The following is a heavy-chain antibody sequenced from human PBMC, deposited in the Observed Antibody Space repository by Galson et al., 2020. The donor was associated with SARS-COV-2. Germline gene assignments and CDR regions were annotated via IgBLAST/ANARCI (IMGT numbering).Heavy chain of an antibody. CDR2: ISSSGSTI. CDR1: GFTFSYYS. D-gene: IGHD2-2*01. V-gene: IGHV3-48*01. Sequence: GGSLRLSCAASGFTFSYYSMNWVRQAPGQGLEWISYISSSGSTIYQADSVKDRFTISRDDAENSVYLQLNNLRADDTGLYYCTRDGGGYCRSTTCPPGFQHWGQGTLVTVSS. CDR3: TRDGGGYCRSTTCPPGFQH. J-gene: IGHJ1*01.